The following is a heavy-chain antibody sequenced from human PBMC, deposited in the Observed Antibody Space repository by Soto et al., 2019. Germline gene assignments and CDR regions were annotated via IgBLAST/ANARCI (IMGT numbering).Heavy chain of an antibody. D-gene: IGHD2-21*02. V-gene: IGHV3-23*01. CDR2: VTANGGST. CDR1: GFTFSVYA. J-gene: IGHJ6*02. CDR3: ASLGVGDWANYYYYYGMDV. Sequence: EVQLLESGGGFVQPGGSLRLSCEATGFTFSVYAMTWVRQAPGKGLEWVSAVTANGGSTYSADSVKGRFTISRDNSKNTLFLQMNSLRAEYTAVYYCASLGVGDWANYYYYYGMDVWGQGTTVTVSS.